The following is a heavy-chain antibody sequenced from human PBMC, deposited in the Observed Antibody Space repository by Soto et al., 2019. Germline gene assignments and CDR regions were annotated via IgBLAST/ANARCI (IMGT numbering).Heavy chain of an antibody. CDR3: ARGGYCGGDCYFDI. CDR1: GFTFSDHY. V-gene: IGHV3-72*01. Sequence: GGSLRLSCEASGFTFSDHYMDWVRQVPGKGLEWVGRTRNKANSYTTEYAASVKGRFTISRDDSKNSLYLQMNSLKTEDTAVYYCARGGYCGGDCYFDIWGQGTMVTVSS. J-gene: IGHJ3*02. D-gene: IGHD2-21*02. CDR2: TRNKANSYTT.